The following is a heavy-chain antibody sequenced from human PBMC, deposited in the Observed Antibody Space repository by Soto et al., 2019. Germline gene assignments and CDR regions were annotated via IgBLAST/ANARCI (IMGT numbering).Heavy chain of an antibody. CDR2: INHSGST. V-gene: IGHV4-34*01. J-gene: IGHJ4*02. CDR1: GGSFSGYY. Sequence: QVQLQQWGAGLLKPSETLSLTCAVYGGSFSGYYWSWIRQPPGKGLEWIGEINHSGSTNYNPSLKSRVTISVDTSKNQFSLKLSSVTAADTAVYYCARGELGIGPFDYWGQGTLVTVSS. D-gene: IGHD7-27*01. CDR3: ARGELGIGPFDY.